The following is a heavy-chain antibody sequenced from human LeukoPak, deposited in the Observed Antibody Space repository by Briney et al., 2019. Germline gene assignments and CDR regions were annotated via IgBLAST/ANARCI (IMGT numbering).Heavy chain of an antibody. CDR1: GGSISGYY. J-gene: IGHJ4*02. V-gene: IGHV4-4*07. CDR3: ARHGGNYYDSAYYFDY. D-gene: IGHD3-22*01. Sequence: PSETLSLTCTVSGGSISGYYWSWIRQPAGKGLEWIGRIYTSGSTNYNPSLKSRVTMSVDTSKNQFSLKLSSVTAADTAVYYCARHGGNYYDSAYYFDYWGQGTLVTVSS. CDR2: IYTSGST.